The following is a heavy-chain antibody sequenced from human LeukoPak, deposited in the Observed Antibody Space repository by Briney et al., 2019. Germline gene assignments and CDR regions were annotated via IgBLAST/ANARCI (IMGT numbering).Heavy chain of an antibody. V-gene: IGHV3-43D*04. CDR3: AKDIGLAGELHFDY. Sequence: PGGSLRLSCAASGFTFDDYAMHWVRQAPGKGLEWVFLISWDGGSTYYADSVKGRFTISRDNSKDSLYLQMNSLRAEDTALYYCAKDIGLAGELHFDYWGQGTLVTVSS. CDR2: ISWDGGST. CDR1: GFTFDDYA. J-gene: IGHJ4*02. D-gene: IGHD7-27*01.